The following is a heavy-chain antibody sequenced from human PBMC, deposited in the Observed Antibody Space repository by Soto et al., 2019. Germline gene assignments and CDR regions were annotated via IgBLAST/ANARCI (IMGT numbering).Heavy chain of an antibody. CDR2: IIPIFGTA. Sequence: LVKVSCKASGGTFSSYAISWVRQAPGQGLEWMGGIIPIFGTANYAQKFQGRVTITADESTSTAYMELSSLRSEDTAVYYCARDWSGYSYGSRAPYYYYGMDVWGQGTTVTVSS. CDR3: ARDWSGYSYGSRAPYYYYGMDV. J-gene: IGHJ6*02. D-gene: IGHD5-18*01. CDR1: GGTFSSYA. V-gene: IGHV1-69*13.